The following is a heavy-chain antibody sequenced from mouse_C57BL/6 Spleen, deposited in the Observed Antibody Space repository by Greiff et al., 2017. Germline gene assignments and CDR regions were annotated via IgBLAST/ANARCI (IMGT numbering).Heavy chain of an antibody. CDR3: TRYPYGYDEAPYFDY. D-gene: IGHD2-2*01. V-gene: IGHV1-15*01. CDR2: IDPETGGT. CDR1: GYTFTDYE. Sequence: QVQLQQSGAELVRPGASVTLSCKASGYTFTDYEMHWVKQTPVHGLEWIGAIDPETGGTAYNQKFKGKAILTADKSSSTAYMELRSLTSEDSAVYYCTRYPYGYDEAPYFDYWGQGTTLTVSS. J-gene: IGHJ2*01.